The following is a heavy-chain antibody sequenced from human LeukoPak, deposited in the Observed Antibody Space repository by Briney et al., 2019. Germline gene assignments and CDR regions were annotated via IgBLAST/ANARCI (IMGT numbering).Heavy chain of an antibody. Sequence: SETLSLTCTVSGGSISSSSYYWGWIRQPPGKGLEWIGSIYYSGSTYYNPSLKSRVTISVDTSKNQFSLKLSSVTAADTAVYYCARQAAAASSWSPIYYFDYWGQGTLVTVSS. V-gene: IGHV4-39*01. D-gene: IGHD6-13*01. CDR1: GGSISSSSYY. CDR2: IYYSGST. CDR3: ARQAAAASSWSPIYYFDY. J-gene: IGHJ4*02.